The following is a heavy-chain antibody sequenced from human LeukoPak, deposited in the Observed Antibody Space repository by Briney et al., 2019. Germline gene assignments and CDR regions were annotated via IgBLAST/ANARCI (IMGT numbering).Heavy chain of an antibody. CDR2: ISSNGDYI. V-gene: IGHV3-21*01. CDR3: ARGMRVTSYFYYYMDV. CDR1: GFTFSSYS. Sequence: GGSLRLSCAASGFTFSSYSINWVRQAPGKGLEWVSSISSNGDYIYYADSVKGRFTISRDNAKNSVYLQMNSLRAEDTAIYYCARGMRVTSYFYYYMDVWGKGTTVTVSS. J-gene: IGHJ6*03. D-gene: IGHD1-26*01.